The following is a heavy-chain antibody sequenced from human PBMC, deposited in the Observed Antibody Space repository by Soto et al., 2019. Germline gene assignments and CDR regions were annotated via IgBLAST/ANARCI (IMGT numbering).Heavy chain of an antibody. CDR3: ARERYDSSGSYYFDY. D-gene: IGHD3-22*01. Sequence: SETLSLTCTVSGGSISSGNYYWSWIRQPPGKGLEWIGFMSYSGSTSYNASLKSRVTISVDTSKNQFSLKLISVTAADTAVYYCARERYDSSGSYYFDYWGQGTLVTVSS. CDR2: MSYSGST. CDR1: GGSISSGNYY. J-gene: IGHJ4*02. V-gene: IGHV4-30-4*02.